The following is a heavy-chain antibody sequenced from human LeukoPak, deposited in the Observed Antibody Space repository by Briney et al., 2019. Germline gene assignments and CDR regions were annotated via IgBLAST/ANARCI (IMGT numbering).Heavy chain of an antibody. J-gene: IGHJ6*04. V-gene: IGHV3-48*03. CDR2: ISSSGSTI. CDR1: GFTFSSYE. D-gene: IGHD3-10*02. CDR3: AELGITMIGGV. Sequence: GGSLRPSCAASGFTFSSYEMNWVRQAPGKGLEWVSYISSSGSTIYYADSVKGRFTISRDNAKNSLYLQMNSLRAEDTAVYYCAELGITMIGGVWGKGTTVTVSS.